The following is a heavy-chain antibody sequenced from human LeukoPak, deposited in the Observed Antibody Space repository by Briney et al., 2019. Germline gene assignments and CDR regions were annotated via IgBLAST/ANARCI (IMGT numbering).Heavy chain of an antibody. CDR3: AKEDDSGYDYPFDY. CDR2: XNPNTGGT. Sequence: XQAPXXGLXXXGXXNPNTGGTNYAQKFQASVTMTRDTSISTAYMELSRLRSDDTAVYHCAKEDDSGYDYPFDYWGQGTLVTVSS. V-gene: IGHV1-2*02. D-gene: IGHD5-12*01. J-gene: IGHJ4*02.